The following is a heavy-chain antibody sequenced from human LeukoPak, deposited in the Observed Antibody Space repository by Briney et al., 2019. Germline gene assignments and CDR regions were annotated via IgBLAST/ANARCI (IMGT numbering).Heavy chain of an antibody. CDR1: GGSISSYY. D-gene: IGHD3-3*01. V-gene: IGHV4-59*12. CDR3: ARGGLFRLYLAPRYFDY. Sequence: SETLSLTCTVSGGSISSYYWSWIRQPPGKGLEWIGYIYYSGSTNYNPSLKSRVTISVDTSKNQFSLKLSSVTAADTAVYYCARGGLFRLYLAPRYFDYWGQGTLVTVSS. J-gene: IGHJ4*02. CDR2: IYYSGST.